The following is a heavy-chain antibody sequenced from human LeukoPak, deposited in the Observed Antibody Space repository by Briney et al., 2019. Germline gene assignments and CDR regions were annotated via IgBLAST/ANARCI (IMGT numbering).Heavy chain of an antibody. CDR1: GGTFSSYA. CDR2: IIPIFGTA. Sequence: SVKVSCQASGGTFSSYAISWVRQAPGQGLEWMGGIIPIFGTANYAQKFQGRVTITADKSTSTAYMELSSLRSEDTAVYYCAREITGTGDYYYYYYMDVWGKGTTVTVSS. V-gene: IGHV1-69*06. J-gene: IGHJ6*03. CDR3: AREITGTGDYYYYYYMDV. D-gene: IGHD1-7*01.